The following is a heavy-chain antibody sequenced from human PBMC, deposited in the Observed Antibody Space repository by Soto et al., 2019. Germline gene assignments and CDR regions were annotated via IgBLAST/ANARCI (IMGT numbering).Heavy chain of an antibody. CDR3: AKLKGGLGRFYGMDA. CDR1: GFSFRNYA. Sequence: DEKLVESGGGSLQPGGSLRLSCAASGFSFRNYAMTWVRQSPGKGLEWVSLISGGGGSTNYADSVKGRFSISRDNSQNMLYLQMNGLRGEDTALYYCAKLKGGLGRFYGMDAWGQGTMVIVSS. V-gene: IGHV3-23*04. CDR2: ISGGGGST. J-gene: IGHJ6*02. D-gene: IGHD3-3*01.